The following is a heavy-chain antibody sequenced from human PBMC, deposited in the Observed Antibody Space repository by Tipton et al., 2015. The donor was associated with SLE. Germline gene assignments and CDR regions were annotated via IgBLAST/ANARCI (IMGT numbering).Heavy chain of an antibody. V-gene: IGHV5-51*01. Sequence: VQLVQSGAEVKKPGESLRISCEGSGYSFPSYWIGWVRQMPGKGLEWMGIIWPGDSDTRYSPSFQGQVTISADKSISTAYPQWSSLKASDTAMYYCARQPPVPGHNWFDLWGQGTLVTVSS. J-gene: IGHJ5*02. CDR1: GYSFPSYW. CDR2: IWPGDSDT. CDR3: ARQPPVPGHNWFDL. D-gene: IGHD2-2*01.